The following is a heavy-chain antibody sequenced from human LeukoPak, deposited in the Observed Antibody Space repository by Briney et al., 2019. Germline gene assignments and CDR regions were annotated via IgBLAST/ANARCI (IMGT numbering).Heavy chain of an antibody. Sequence: TASETLSLTCTVSGGSISSSSYYWGWIRQPPGKGLEWIGSIYYSGSTYYNPSLKSRVTISVDTSKNQFSLKLSSVTAADTAVYYCGIFSREAFLWFGEFGAFDIWGQGTMVTVSS. CDR2: IYYSGST. CDR1: GGSISSSSYY. V-gene: IGHV4-39*07. J-gene: IGHJ3*02. CDR3: GIFSREAFLWFGEFGAFDI. D-gene: IGHD3-10*01.